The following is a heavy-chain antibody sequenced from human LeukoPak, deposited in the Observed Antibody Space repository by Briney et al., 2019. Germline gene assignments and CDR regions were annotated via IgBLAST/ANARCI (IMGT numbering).Heavy chain of an antibody. J-gene: IGHJ6*02. CDR3: ARVEGPGYSSGWSYYYYYGMDV. Sequence: APVKVSCKASGYTFTSYGISWVRQAPGQGLEWMGWISAYNGNTNYAQKLQGRVTMTTDTSTSTAYMELRSLRSDDTAVYYCARVEGPGYSSGWSYYYYYGMDVWGQGTTVTVSS. CDR1: GYTFTSYG. D-gene: IGHD6-19*01. V-gene: IGHV1-18*01. CDR2: ISAYNGNT.